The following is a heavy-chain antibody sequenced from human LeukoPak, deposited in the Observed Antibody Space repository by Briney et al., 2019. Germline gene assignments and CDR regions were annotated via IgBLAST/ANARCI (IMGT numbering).Heavy chain of an antibody. CDR3: ARALRGRYWYFDL. J-gene: IGHJ2*01. V-gene: IGHV4-59*01. Sequence: SETLSLTCTVSGGSFSTYYWSWIRQPPGKGLEWIGYIYYSGSTNYNPSLKSRVTISVDTSKNQFSLKLSSVTAADTAVYYCARALRGRYWYFDLWGRGTLVTVSS. CDR1: GGSFSTYY. CDR2: IYYSGST.